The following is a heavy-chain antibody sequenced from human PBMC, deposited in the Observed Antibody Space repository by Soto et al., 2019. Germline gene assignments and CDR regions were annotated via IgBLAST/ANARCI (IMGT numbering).Heavy chain of an antibody. CDR2: ISYDGSNK. CDR1: GFTFSSYA. J-gene: IGHJ4*02. CDR3: ARDHRSLDY. V-gene: IGHV3-30-3*01. Sequence: QVQLVESGGGVVQPGRSLRLSCAASGFTFSSYAMHWVRQAPGKGLEWVAVISYDGSNKYYADSVKGRFTVSRDNSKNQLYIQMNSLRPEDAAVYYCARDHRSLDYWGQGTLVTVSS.